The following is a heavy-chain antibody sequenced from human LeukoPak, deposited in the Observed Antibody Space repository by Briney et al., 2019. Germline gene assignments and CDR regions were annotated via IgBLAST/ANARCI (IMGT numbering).Heavy chain of an antibody. D-gene: IGHD2-15*01. Sequence: ASVKVSCKASGYTFTGYYMHWVRQAPGQGLEWMGRINPNSGGTNYAQKFQGRVTMTRDTSMSTAYMELSRLRSDDTAVYYCARDRGYCSGGSCYSSFDIWGQGTMVTVSS. CDR1: GYTFTGYY. J-gene: IGHJ3*02. CDR3: ARDRGYCSGGSCYSSFDI. V-gene: IGHV1-2*06. CDR2: INPNSGGT.